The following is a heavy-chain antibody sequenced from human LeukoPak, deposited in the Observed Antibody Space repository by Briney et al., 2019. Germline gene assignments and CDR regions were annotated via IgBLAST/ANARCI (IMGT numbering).Heavy chain of an antibody. CDR2: IRSKTNSYAT. V-gene: IGHV3-73*01. D-gene: IGHD1-26*01. CDR1: GFTFSGSA. Sequence: GGSLRLSCAASGFTFSGSAMHWVRQASGKGLEWVGRIRSKTNSYATAYAVSVKGRFTISRDDSKNTAYLQMSSLKTEDTAVYYCTSPTRSGSYEPNAFDIWGQGTMVTVSS. CDR3: TSPTRSGSYEPNAFDI. J-gene: IGHJ3*02.